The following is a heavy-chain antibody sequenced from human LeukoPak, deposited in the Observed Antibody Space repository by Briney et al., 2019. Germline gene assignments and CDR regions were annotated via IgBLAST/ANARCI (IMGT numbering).Heavy chain of an antibody. CDR2: MNPNSGNT. Sequence: GASVKVSCKASGYTFTSYDINWVRQATRQGLEWMGWMNPNSGNTGYAQKFQGRVTITRNTSISTAYMELSSLRSEDTAVYYCARGLLVRGAYWFDPWGQGTLVTVSS. V-gene: IGHV1-8*03. CDR1: GYTFTSYD. D-gene: IGHD3-10*01. CDR3: ARGLLVRGAYWFDP. J-gene: IGHJ5*02.